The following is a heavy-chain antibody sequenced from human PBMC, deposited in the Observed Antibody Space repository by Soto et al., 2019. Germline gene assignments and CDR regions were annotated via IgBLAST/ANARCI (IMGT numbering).Heavy chain of an antibody. D-gene: IGHD1-7*01. J-gene: IGHJ4*02. Sequence: SETLSLTCAASGGSFTSNNWWTWVRQPPGQGLEWIGEIYRTGSTNYNPSLKSRVTISLDKSENQFSPKVTSLTAADTAVYYCASRDPGTSVDYWGQGTLVTVSS. V-gene: IGHV4-4*02. CDR3: ASRDPGTSVDY. CDR2: IYRTGST. CDR1: GGSFTSNNW.